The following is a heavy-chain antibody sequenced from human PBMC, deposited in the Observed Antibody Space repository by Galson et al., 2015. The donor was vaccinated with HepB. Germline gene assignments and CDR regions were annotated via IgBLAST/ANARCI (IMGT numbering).Heavy chain of an antibody. V-gene: IGHV3-15*01. CDR1: GFTFSNAW. CDR3: TSYDFWSGYSDFDY. Sequence: SLRLSCAASGFTFSNAWMSWVRQAPGKGLEWVGRIKSKTDGGTTDYAAPVKGRFTISRDDSKNTLYLQMNSLKTEDTAVYYCTSYDFWSGYSDFDYWGQGTLVTVSS. D-gene: IGHD3-3*01. J-gene: IGHJ4*02. CDR2: IKSKTDGGTT.